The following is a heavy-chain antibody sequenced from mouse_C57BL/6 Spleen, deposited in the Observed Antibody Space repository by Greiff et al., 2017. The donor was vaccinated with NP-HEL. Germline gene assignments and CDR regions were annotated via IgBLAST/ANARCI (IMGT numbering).Heavy chain of an antibody. CDR1: GYTFTGYW. V-gene: IGHV1-9*01. CDR2: ILPGSGST. CDR3: ARSAPLYYGSSYGFAY. D-gene: IGHD1-1*01. Sequence: QVQLQQSGAELMKPGASVKLSCKATGYTFTGYWIEWVKQRPGHGLEWIGEILPGSGSTNYNEKFKGKATFTADTSSNTAYMQLSSLTTEDSAIYYCARSAPLYYGSSYGFAYWGQGTLVTVFA. J-gene: IGHJ3*01.